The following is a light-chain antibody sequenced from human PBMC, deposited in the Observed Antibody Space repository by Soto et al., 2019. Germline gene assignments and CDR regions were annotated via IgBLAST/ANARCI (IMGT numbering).Light chain of an antibody. CDR1: QSVSSSY. V-gene: IGKV3D-20*02. CDR2: DAY. J-gene: IGKJ5*01. CDR3: QQRNDWPLT. Sequence: EILLTQSPGTLSLSPGERPTLSGRSSQSVSSSYLAWYQQKPGQAPRLLIYDAYYRATGIPARFSGSGSGTDFTLTISSLEPEDFAVYYCQQRNDWPLTFGQGTRLEIK.